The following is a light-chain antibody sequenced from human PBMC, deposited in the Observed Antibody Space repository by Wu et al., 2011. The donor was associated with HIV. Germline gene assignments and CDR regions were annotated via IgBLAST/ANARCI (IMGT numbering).Light chain of an antibody. J-gene: IGKJ1*01. CDR1: QTIINTK. CDR2: GAS. Sequence: EIVLTQSPGTLSVSPGERATLSCRASQTIINTKFAWYQQKRGQAPRLLIHGASSRATGVPDRFSGSGSETDFTLTIGRLEPEDFAVYYCQQYGSAPRTYGQGTKVEMK. CDR3: QQYGSAPRT. V-gene: IGKV3-20*01.